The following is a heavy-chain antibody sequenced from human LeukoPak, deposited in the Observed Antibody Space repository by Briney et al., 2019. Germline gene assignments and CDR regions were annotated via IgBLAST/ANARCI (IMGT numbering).Heavy chain of an antibody. D-gene: IGHD6-13*01. V-gene: IGHV4-39*02. J-gene: IGHJ4*02. CDR2: IHYSGST. CDR1: GGSISSSSYY. Sequence: SETLSLTCTVSGGSISSSSYYWGWIRQPPGKGLEWIGNIHYSGSTYYNRSLKSRVTISVDTSKNHFSLKPSSVSAADTAVYYCARTNIAAAYFDYWGQGTLVTVSS. CDR3: ARTNIAAAYFDY.